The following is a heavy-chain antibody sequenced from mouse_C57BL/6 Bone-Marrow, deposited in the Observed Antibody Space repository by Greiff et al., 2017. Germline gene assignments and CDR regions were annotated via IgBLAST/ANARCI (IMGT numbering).Heavy chain of an antibody. J-gene: IGHJ2*01. V-gene: IGHV1-66*01. Sequence: VQLQQSGPELVKPGASVKISCKASGYSFTSYYIHWVKQRPGQGLEWIGWIYPGSGNTKYNEKFKGKATLTAATSSSTAYMQLSSLTSEDSAVYYCSRRGQLRPDYWGQGTTLTVSS. D-gene: IGHD3-2*02. CDR2: IYPGSGNT. CDR3: SRRGQLRPDY. CDR1: GYSFTSYY.